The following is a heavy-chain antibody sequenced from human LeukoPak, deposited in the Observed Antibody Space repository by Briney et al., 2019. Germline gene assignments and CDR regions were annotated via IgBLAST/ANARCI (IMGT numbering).Heavy chain of an antibody. D-gene: IGHD5-24*01. J-gene: IGHJ4*02. CDR3: ARDTFRWLQFRGGAYFDY. V-gene: IGHV3-11*01. CDR2: ISSSGSTI. CDR1: GFTFSDYY. Sequence: GGSLRLSCAASGFTFSDYYMSWIRQAPGKGLEWVSYISSSGSTIYYADSVKGRFTISRDNAKNSLYLQMNSLRAEDTAVYYCARDTFRWLQFRGGAYFDYWGQGTLVTVSS.